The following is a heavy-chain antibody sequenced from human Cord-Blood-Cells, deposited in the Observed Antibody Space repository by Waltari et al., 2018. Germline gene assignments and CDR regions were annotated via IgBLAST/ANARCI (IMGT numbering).Heavy chain of an antibody. Sequence: QLQLQEPGSGLVKPSVTLSLPCTVSGGSISSSGYYWGWIRQPPGQGLEWIGSIYYSGSTYYNPSLKSRVTISVDTSKNQFSLKLSSVTAADTAVYYCARHTIFGVVFDYWGQGTLVTVSS. CDR3: ARHTIFGVVFDY. CDR2: IYYSGST. J-gene: IGHJ4*02. V-gene: IGHV4-39*01. CDR1: GGSISSSGYY. D-gene: IGHD3-3*01.